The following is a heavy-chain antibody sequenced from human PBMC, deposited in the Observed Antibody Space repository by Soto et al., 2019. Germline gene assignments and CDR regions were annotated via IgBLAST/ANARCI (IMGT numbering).Heavy chain of an antibody. CDR2: ISSSSSYI. CDR3: ARSTDILTGYSSHWFDH. D-gene: IGHD3-9*01. CDR1: GFTFSSYS. Sequence: EVQLVESGGGLVKPGGSLRLSCAASGFTFSSYSMNWVRQAPGKGLEWVSSISSSSSYIYYADSVKGRFTISRDNAKNSLYLQMNSLRAEDTAVYYCARSTDILTGYSSHWFDHWGQGTLVTVSS. J-gene: IGHJ5*02. V-gene: IGHV3-21*01.